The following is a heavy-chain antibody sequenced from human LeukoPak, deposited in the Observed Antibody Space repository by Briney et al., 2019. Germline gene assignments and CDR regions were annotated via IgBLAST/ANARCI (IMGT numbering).Heavy chain of an antibody. CDR3: AKVHYYENAFDI. CDR1: GFTFDDYA. CDR2: ISWNSGSI. Sequence: GRSLRLSRAASGFTFDDYAMHWVRQAPGKGLEWVSGISWNSGSIGYADSVKGRFTISRDNAKNSLYLQMNSLRAEDTALYYCAKVHYYENAFDIWGQGTMVTVSS. D-gene: IGHD3-22*01. V-gene: IGHV3-9*01. J-gene: IGHJ3*02.